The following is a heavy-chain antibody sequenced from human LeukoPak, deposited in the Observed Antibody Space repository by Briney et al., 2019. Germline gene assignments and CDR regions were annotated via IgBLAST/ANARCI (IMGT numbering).Heavy chain of an antibody. CDR2: IYTSGST. J-gene: IGHJ5*02. V-gene: IGHV4-4*07. D-gene: IGHD6-13*01. CDR3: ARDRQQLVHGNNWFDP. CDR1: GGSISGYY. Sequence: SETLSLTCSVSGGSISGYYWSWIRQPAGKGLEWIGRIYTSGSTNYNPSLKSRVTMSVDTSKNQFSLKLSYVTAADTAVYYCARDRQQLVHGNNWFDPWGQGTLVTVSS.